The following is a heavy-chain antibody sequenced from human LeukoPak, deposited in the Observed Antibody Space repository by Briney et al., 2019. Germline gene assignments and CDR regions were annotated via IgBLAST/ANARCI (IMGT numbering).Heavy chain of an antibody. V-gene: IGHV4-59*08. D-gene: IGHD2-15*01. J-gene: IGHJ4*02. CDR1: GGSISSYY. Sequence: SETLSLTCTVSGGSISSYYWSWIRQPPGKGLEWIGYIYYSGSTDSNPSLKSRVTISVDTSKNQISLKMSSVTAADKAVYYCARTYCRGGSCHFDYWGQGTLVTVSS. CDR3: ARTYCRGGSCHFDY. CDR2: IYYSGST.